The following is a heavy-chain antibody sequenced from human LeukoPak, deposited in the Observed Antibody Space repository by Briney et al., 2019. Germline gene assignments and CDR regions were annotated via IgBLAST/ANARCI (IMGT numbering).Heavy chain of an antibody. J-gene: IGHJ4*02. D-gene: IGHD5-12*01. CDR3: ARGLKSVTTNY. Sequence: VASVKVSCKASGYTFTNYAINWVRQAPGQGLEWMGWINTNTGNPTYAQGFTGRFVFSLDTSVSTAYLQIRSLKAEDTAVYYCARGLKSVTTNYWGQGTLVTVSS. V-gene: IGHV7-4-1*01. CDR2: INTNTGNP. CDR1: GYTFTNYA.